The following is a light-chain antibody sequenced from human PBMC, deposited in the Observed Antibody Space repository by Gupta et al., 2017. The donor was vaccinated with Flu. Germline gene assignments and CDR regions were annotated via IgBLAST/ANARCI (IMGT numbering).Light chain of an antibody. CDR2: RNN. CDR1: NSESKN. V-gene: IGLV3-9*01. Sequence: LVQTARITCGGNNSESKNVHWYQQMPGQAPVVVVYRNNNRPPGIPDRFSGSNSGNTATLTITTAQAGDEGDYYCQACGSRTAGVFGGGTKLTVL. J-gene: IGLJ3*02. CDR3: QACGSRTAGV.